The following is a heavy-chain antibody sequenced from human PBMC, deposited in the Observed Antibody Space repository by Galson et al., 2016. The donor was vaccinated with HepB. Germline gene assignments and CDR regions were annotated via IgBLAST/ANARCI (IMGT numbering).Heavy chain of an antibody. CDR3: AKEGALLWFGEIFFDY. CDR2: INSDTGNT. D-gene: IGHD3-10*01. V-gene: IGHV1-3*04. CDR1: GYIFTSYA. J-gene: IGHJ4*02. Sequence: SVKASCKASGYIFTSYAIHWVRQAPGQSPEWLGWINSDTGNTHYSRKFQGRVTITRDTSATTASLELSSLRSEDTAVYYCAKEGALLWFGEIFFDYWGQGTLVTVSS.